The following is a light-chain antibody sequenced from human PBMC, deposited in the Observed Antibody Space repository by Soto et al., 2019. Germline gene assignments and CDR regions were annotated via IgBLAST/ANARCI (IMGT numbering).Light chain of an antibody. CDR3: SSYTSRSTQV. J-gene: IGLJ1*01. CDR2: DVS. Sequence: QSSLTHPASVSGSPGQSITICCTGTSIDVVGYNYVSWYQQHPGKAPKLMIYDVSNRPSGVSNRFSGSKSGNTASLTISGLQAEDEADYYCSSYTSRSTQVFGTGTKVTVL. CDR1: SIDVVGYNY. V-gene: IGLV2-14*01.